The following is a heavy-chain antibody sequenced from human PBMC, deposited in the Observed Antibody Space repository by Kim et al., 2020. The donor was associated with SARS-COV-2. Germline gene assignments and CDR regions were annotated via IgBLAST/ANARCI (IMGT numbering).Heavy chain of an antibody. D-gene: IGHD3-16*01. CDR3: AKTPTGENYFDY. V-gene: IGHV3-33*06. CDR1: GFTFSSYS. Sequence: GGSLRLSCAASGFTFSSYSMNWVRQAPGKGLEWVSVISCNRSNKYYADSVKGRFTISRDNSKNTLYLQMNSLRAEDTAVYYCAKTPTGENYFDYWGQGTLVTVSS. J-gene: IGHJ4*02. CDR2: ISCNRSNK.